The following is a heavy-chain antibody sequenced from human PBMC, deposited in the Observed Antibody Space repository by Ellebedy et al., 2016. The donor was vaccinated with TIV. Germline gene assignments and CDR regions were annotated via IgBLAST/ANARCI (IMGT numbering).Heavy chain of an antibody. CDR2: ISVNSGNT. V-gene: IGHV1-18*01. J-gene: IGHJ4*02. D-gene: IGHD3-22*01. Sequence: ASVKVSCKASGYTFTSYGISWVRQAPGQGLEWMGWISVNSGNTNYGQKFQDRVTLTTDTSTSTAYMELRSLRSDDTAVYFCARGNYHDSSGYYSGTFDYWGQGTLVTVSS. CDR3: ARGNYHDSSGYYSGTFDY. CDR1: GYTFTSYG.